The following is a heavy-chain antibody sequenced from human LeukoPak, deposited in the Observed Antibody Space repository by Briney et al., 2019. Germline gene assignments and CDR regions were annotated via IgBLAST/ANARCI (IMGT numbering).Heavy chain of an antibody. CDR3: AKAGGTYYYYYYMDV. Sequence: GRALRVSCAASWLTFCSYGVQRGGPAPGEGLGGVAVIWYDGSNKYYADSVKGRFTISRDNSKNTLYLQMNSLRAEDTAVYYCAKAGGTYYYYYYMDVWGKGTTVTVSS. V-gene: IGHV3-33*06. CDR1: WLTFCSYG. D-gene: IGHD2-15*01. J-gene: IGHJ6*03. CDR2: IWYDGSNK.